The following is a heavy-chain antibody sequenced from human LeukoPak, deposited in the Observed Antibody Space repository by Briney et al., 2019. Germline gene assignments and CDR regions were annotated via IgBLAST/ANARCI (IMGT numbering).Heavy chain of an antibody. Sequence: ASVKVSCKASGYTFTSYGISWVRQAPGQGLEWIGWISAYNGNTNYAQKLQGRVTMTTDTSTSTAYMELRSLRSDDTAVYYCARDSLLRYFDWFPLGMDVWGKGTTVTVSS. V-gene: IGHV1-18*04. D-gene: IGHD3-9*01. J-gene: IGHJ6*04. CDR3: ARDSLLRYFDWFPLGMDV. CDR1: GYTFTSYG. CDR2: ISAYNGNT.